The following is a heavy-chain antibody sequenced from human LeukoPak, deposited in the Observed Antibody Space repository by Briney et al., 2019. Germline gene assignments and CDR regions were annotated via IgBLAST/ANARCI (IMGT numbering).Heavy chain of an antibody. CDR3: ARGYPGTLDV. D-gene: IGHD1-26*01. Sequence: GGSLRLSCVASEFTFGNYEMNWFRQAPGKGLEWVSCIANTGTVHYVDSVKGRFTISRDNAKNSLYLQMDSLRPEDTALYYCARGYPGTLDVWGKGATVIVSS. CDR2: IANTGTV. J-gene: IGHJ6*03. CDR1: EFTFGNYE. V-gene: IGHV3-69-1*01.